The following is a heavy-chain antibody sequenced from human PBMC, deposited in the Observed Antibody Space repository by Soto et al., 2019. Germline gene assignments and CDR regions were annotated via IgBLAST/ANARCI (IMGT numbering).Heavy chain of an antibody. D-gene: IGHD6-13*01. CDR3: ARDSTSRWNGVRDV. Sequence: EVQLVESGGGLVQPGRSLRLSCAVSGFTFDDYGMHWVRQAPGKGLEWVSGISWNSGSMAYTDSVKGRFTISRDNAKNSLFLQMNSLRAEDTALYYCARDSTSRWNGVRDVWGEGTTVTVSS. J-gene: IGHJ6*04. CDR1: GFTFDDYG. CDR2: ISWNSGSM. V-gene: IGHV3-9*01.